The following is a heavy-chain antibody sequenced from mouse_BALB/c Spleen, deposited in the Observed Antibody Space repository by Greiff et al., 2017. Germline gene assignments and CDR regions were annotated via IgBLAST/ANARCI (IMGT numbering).Heavy chain of an antibody. CDR1: GYTFTDYV. J-gene: IGHJ3*01. CDR3: ASFDYDGLFAY. Sequence: LVESGPELVKPGASVKMSCKASGYTFTDYVISWVKQRTGQGLEWIGEIYPGSGSTYYNEKFKGKATLTADKSSNTAYMQLSSLTSEDSAVYFCASFDYDGLFAYWGQGTLVTVSA. CDR2: IYPGSGST. V-gene: IGHV1-77*01. D-gene: IGHD2-4*01.